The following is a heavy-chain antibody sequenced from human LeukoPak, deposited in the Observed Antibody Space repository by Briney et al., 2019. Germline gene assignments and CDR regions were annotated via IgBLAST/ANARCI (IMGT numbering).Heavy chain of an antibody. D-gene: IGHD6-6*01. CDR1: GGSISSYY. Sequence: SETLSLTCSISGGSISSYYWSWIRQPPGKGLEYIGYSYYSGSTDYNPSLKSRVTISVDTSNQFSLMLTSVTAADTAVYYCASQSIAARRAFDIWGQGTMVTVSS. J-gene: IGHJ3*02. CDR3: ASQSIAARRAFDI. CDR2: SYYSGST. V-gene: IGHV4-59*08.